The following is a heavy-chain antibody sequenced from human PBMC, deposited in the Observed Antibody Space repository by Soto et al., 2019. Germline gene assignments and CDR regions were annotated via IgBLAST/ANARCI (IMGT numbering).Heavy chain of an antibody. D-gene: IGHD4-17*01. CDR1: GYNFNQYY. J-gene: IGHJ4*02. CDR3: ARGSDDSDVPRWDH. V-gene: IGHV1-46*02. Sequence: QVQLVQSGPEVRKPGASVRLSCATSGYNFNQYYIHWVRQAPGQGLEWMGIINLRGGTTEYAHKFRGRVTLTGDTSTRTAYMELSSLRSEDTAVYFCARGSDDSDVPRWDHWGQGTLITVSS. CDR2: INLRGGTT.